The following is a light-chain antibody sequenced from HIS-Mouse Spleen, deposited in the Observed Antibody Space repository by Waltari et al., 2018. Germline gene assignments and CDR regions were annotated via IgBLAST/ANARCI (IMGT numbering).Light chain of an antibody. CDR2: DVS. V-gene: IGLV2-14*03. CDR1: SSDVGGYNS. J-gene: IGLJ3*02. CDR3: SSYTSSSTLV. Sequence: QSALTQPASVSGSPGQSTTISCTGTSSDVGGYNSVSCDQQHPGKAPNLIIYDVSNRPSGVSNRFSGSKSGNTASLTISGLQAEDEADYYCSSYTSSSTLVFGGGTKLTVL.